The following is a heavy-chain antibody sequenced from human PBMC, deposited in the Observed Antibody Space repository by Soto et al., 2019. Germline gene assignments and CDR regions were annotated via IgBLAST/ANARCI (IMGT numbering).Heavy chain of an antibody. D-gene: IGHD2-15*01. CDR2: INPVDSDT. Sequence: GESLKISCQGFGYSFTSFWIGWVRQMPGKGLEWMGIINPVDSDTRYSPSFQGQVTISVDKSITTAYLQWSSLKASDTAMYYCARQGRDGFIVDYWGQGTLVTVSS. CDR1: GYSFTSFW. V-gene: IGHV5-51*01. J-gene: IGHJ4*02. CDR3: ARQGRDGFIVDY.